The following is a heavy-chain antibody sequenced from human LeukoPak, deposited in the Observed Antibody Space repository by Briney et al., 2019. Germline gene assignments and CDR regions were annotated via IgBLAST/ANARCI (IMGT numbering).Heavy chain of an antibody. Sequence: PGGSLRLSCAASGFTFSSYAMHWVRQAPGKGLEWVAVISYDGSNRYYAVSVKGRFTISRDNSKNTLYLQMNSLRAEDTAVYYCARASLTYYDFWSGYYGYFDYWGQGTLVTVSS. J-gene: IGHJ4*02. CDR2: ISYDGSNR. V-gene: IGHV3-30*04. CDR1: GFTFSSYA. D-gene: IGHD3-3*01. CDR3: ARASLTYYDFWSGYYGYFDY.